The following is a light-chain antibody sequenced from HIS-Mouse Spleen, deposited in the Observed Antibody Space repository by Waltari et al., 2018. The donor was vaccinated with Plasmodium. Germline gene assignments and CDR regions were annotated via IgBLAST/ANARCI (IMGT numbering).Light chain of an antibody. CDR3: QQSYSTWT. CDR2: AAS. V-gene: IGKV1-39*01. J-gene: IGKJ1*01. CDR1: QSISSY. Sequence: DIQMTQSPSSLSASVGARVTITCRASQSISSYLNWYQQKPGKAPKLLIYAASSLQSGVPSRFSGSGSWTDFTLSISSLQPEDFATYYCQQSYSTWTFGQGTKVEIK.